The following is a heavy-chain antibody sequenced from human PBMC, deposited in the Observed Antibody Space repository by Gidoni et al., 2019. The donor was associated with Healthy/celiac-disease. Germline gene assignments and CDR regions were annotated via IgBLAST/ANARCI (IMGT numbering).Heavy chain of an antibody. J-gene: IGHJ5*02. Sequence: QLQLQESGPGLVKPSETLSLTCTVSGGSISSSSYYWGWIRQPPGKGLEWIGSIYYSGSTYYNPSLKSRVTISVDTSKNQFSLKLSSVTAADTAVYYCARNRWLRFNWFDPWGQGTLVTVSS. CDR1: GGSISSSSYY. CDR2: IYYSGST. V-gene: IGHV4-39*01. D-gene: IGHD5-12*01. CDR3: ARNRWLRFNWFDP.